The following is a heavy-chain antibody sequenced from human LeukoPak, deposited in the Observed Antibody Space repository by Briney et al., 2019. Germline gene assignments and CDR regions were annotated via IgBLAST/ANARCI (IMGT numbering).Heavy chain of an antibody. D-gene: IGHD4-11*01. Sequence: PGGSLRLSCAASGFTFSSYWMSWVRQAPGKRLEWVANIKQDGSEKYYVDSVKGRFTISRDNAKNSLYLQMNSLRAEDTAVYYCARRMTTVTAYFDYWGQGTLVTVSS. CDR3: ARRMTTVTAYFDY. J-gene: IGHJ4*02. CDR2: IKQDGSEK. CDR1: GFTFSSYW. V-gene: IGHV3-7*01.